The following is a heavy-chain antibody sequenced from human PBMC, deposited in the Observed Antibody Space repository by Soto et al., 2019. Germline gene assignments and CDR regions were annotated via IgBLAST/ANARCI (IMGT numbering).Heavy chain of an antibody. CDR2: IYYSGST. CDR3: ARFDQVSYYFDY. Sequence: SEALSLTCTXSGGSISSYYWSWIRQPPGKGLEWIGYIYYSGSTNYNPSLKSRVTISVDTSKNQFSLKLSSVTAADTAVYYCARFDQVSYYFDYWGQGTLVTVSS. CDR1: GGSISSYY. V-gene: IGHV4-59*01. J-gene: IGHJ4*02.